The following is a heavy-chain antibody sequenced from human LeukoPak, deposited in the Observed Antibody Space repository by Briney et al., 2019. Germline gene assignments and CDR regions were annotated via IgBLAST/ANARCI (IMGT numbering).Heavy chain of an antibody. J-gene: IGHJ4*02. CDR2: IFLGDFGT. D-gene: IGHD2-15*01. CDR3: ARLKGACSGGSCYWSPFDY. V-gene: IGHV5-51*01. CDR1: GFSFTSYC. Sequence: GEGLQISCKGSGFSFTSYCIGWVGQPPGKGLGWRGIIFLGDFGTRYSPSFQGQVTISADKSIITVYLQWSSLKASDTSMYYCARLKGACSGGSCYWSPFDYWGQGTLVTVSS.